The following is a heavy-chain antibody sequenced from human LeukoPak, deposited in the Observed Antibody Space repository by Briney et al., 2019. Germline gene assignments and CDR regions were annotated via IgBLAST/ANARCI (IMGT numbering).Heavy chain of an antibody. V-gene: IGHV4-59*01. CDR2: VYYSGST. CDR3: ARGRPMYYDSSGYPLIYFGY. D-gene: IGHD3-22*01. J-gene: IGHJ4*02. Sequence: SETLSLTCTVSGGSISSYYWSWIRQPPGKGLEWIGYVYYSGSTNYNPSLKSRVTISVDTSKNQFSLKLSSVIAADTAVYYCARGRPMYYDSSGYPLIYFGYWGQGTLVTVSS. CDR1: GGSISSYY.